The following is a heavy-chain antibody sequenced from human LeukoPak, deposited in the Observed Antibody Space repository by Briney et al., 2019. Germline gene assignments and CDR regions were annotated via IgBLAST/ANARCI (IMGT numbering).Heavy chain of an antibody. D-gene: IGHD3-10*01. Sequence: ASVKVSCTASGYTFTSYAMHWVRQAPGQRLEWMGWINAGNGNTKYSQKFQGRVTITRDTSASTAYMELSSLRSEDTAVYYCARDQRPYYGSGSYNPWYFDLWGRGTLVTVSS. CDR1: GYTFTSYA. CDR3: ARDQRPYYGSGSYNPWYFDL. CDR2: INAGNGNT. V-gene: IGHV1-3*01. J-gene: IGHJ2*01.